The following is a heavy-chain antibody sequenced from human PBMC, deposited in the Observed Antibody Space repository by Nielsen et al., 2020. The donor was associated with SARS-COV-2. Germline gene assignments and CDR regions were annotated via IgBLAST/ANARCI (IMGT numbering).Heavy chain of an antibody. D-gene: IGHD5-18*01. V-gene: IGHV3-23*01. CDR3: ARGDHSYGLYYFDY. Sequence: GESLKISCVASGFTFSNYAMTWVRQAPGKGLEWVSAISGSDSSASYADSVKGRFTISRENAKNSLYLQMNSLRAGDTAVYYCARGDHSYGLYYFDYWGQGTLVTVSS. CDR2: ISGSDSSA. CDR1: GFTFSNYA. J-gene: IGHJ4*02.